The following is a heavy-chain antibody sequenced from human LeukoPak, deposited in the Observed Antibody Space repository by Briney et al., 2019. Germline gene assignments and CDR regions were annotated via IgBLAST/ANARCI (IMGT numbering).Heavy chain of an antibody. D-gene: IGHD1-26*01. CDR2: VSGYGGRS. V-gene: IGHV3-23*01. J-gene: IGHJ4*02. Sequence: PGGSLRLSCAASGFTFSSYATTWVRQAPGKGLEWVSAVSGYGGRSYYADSVKGRFTISRDNSKNTLYLQMNSLRAEDTAVYYCAKDGGSYSANYGGAAESDNWGQGTLVTVSS. CDR3: AKDGGSYSANYGGAAESDN. CDR1: GFTFSSYA.